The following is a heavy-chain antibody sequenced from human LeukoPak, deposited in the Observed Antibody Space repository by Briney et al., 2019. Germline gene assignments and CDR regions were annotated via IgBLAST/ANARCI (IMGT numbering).Heavy chain of an antibody. Sequence: GASVKVSCKASGYTFTSYDINWVRQATGQGLEWMGWINAGNGNTKYSQKFQGRVTITRDTSASTAYMELSSLRSEDTAVYYCARDYDGGRNPSGWFDPWGQGTLVTVSS. CDR3: ARDYDGGRNPSGWFDP. J-gene: IGHJ5*02. V-gene: IGHV1-3*01. CDR1: GYTFTSYD. CDR2: INAGNGNT. D-gene: IGHD2-15*01.